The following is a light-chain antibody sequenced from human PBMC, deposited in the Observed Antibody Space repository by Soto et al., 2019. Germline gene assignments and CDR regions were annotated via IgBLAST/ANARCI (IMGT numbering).Light chain of an antibody. CDR1: SGHSSYA. CDR2: LNSDGSH. Sequence: QSVLTQSPSASASLGASVKLTCTLSSGHSSYAIAWHQQQPEKGPRFLMTLNSDGSHSKGDGIPDRFSGSRSGAERYLTISSLQSEDEADYYCQTWATGIQVFGGGTKLTVL. CDR3: QTWATGIQV. J-gene: IGLJ2*01. V-gene: IGLV4-69*01.